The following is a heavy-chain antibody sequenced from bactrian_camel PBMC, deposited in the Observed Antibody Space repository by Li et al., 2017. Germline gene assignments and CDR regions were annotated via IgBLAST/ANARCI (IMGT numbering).Heavy chain of an antibody. CDR2: IGSDGST. D-gene: IGHD6*01. Sequence: HVQLVESGGGSVQAGGSLRLSCAASRYLFSGSFCMGWFRQAPGKGREGAATIGSDGSTEYRTSVKGRFTISRDNWKKTLYLQMLSLQPEDTGMYYCAVDVFVYKCQDRTVVDGIGDEYEFNYWGQGTQVTVS. CDR3: AVDVFVYKCQDRTVVDGIGDEYEFNY. CDR1: RYLFSGSFC. V-gene: IGHV3S53*01. J-gene: IGHJ4*01.